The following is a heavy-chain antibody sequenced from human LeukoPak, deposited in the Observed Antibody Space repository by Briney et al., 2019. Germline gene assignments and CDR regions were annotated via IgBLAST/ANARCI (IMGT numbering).Heavy chain of an antibody. D-gene: IGHD2-8*01. J-gene: IGHJ4*02. CDR2: ISSSGSTI. CDR3: ARGNGLLIEY. CDR1: GFTFSSYE. V-gene: IGHV3-48*03. Sequence: GGSLRLSCAASGFTFSSYEMNWVRQAPGKGLEWVSYISSSGSTIYYADSVKGRFTISRDNAKNSLYLQMNSLRAEDTAVYHCARGNGLLIEYWGQGTLVTVSS.